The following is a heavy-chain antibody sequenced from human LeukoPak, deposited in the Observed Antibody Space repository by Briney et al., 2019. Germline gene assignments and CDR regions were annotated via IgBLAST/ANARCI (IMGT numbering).Heavy chain of an antibody. D-gene: IGHD4-11*01. J-gene: IGHJ4*02. CDR2: TYYRSKWYN. CDR3: VRGNTSPYYFDF. V-gene: IGHV6-1*01. CDR1: GEAISRDSVSSNSGA. Sequence: SQTLSLTSAISGEAISRDSVSSNSGAWNWIRQSRSRGLEWLGRTYYRSKWYNDYAVSVKSRVTVNPDTSNNQISLQLNSVTPDDTALYYCVRGNTSPYYFDFWGQGTLVTVSS.